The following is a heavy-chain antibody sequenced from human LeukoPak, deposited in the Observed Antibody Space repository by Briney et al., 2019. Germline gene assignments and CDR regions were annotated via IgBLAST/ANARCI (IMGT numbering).Heavy chain of an antibody. CDR3: ARLKGVTWYNYSYYFMDV. CDR2: INHSGST. J-gene: IGHJ6*03. D-gene: IGHD6-13*01. V-gene: IGHV4-34*01. Sequence: SETLSLTCTVSGGSINGYYWSWIRQPPGKGLEWIGEINHSGSTNYNPSLKSRVTISVDTSKTQFSLKLSSVTAADTAVYYCARLKGVTWYNYSYYFMDVWGKGTTVTISS. CDR1: GGSINGYY.